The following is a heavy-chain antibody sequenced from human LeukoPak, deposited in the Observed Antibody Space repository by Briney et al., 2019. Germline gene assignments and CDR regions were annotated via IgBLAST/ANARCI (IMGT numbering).Heavy chain of an antibody. V-gene: IGHV3-33*01. CDR2: IWYDGTNK. J-gene: IGHJ6*02. CDR3: ARDATGVRMDV. Sequence: PGGSLRLSCAASGFTFSSHGMHWVRQAPGKGVEWVAVIWYDGTNKYYADSVKGRCTISRDNSKNTLYLQMNSLRAEDTAVYFCARDATGVRMDVWGRGTTVTVSS. CDR1: GFTFSSHG. D-gene: IGHD7-27*01.